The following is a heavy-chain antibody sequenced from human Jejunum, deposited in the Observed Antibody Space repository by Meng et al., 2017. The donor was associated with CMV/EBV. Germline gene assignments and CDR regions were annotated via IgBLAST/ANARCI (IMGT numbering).Heavy chain of an antibody. V-gene: IGHV3-21*01. CDR1: GFTFSSYS. Sequence: GFTFSSYSTNWVRQAPGKGLEWVSAFSSRSSYICYADSVKGRFTIARDNAKISLYLQMNSLRAEDTAVYYCAREVNLLLQYYSDYWGQGTLVTVSS. J-gene: IGHJ4*02. CDR2: FSSRSSYI. CDR3: AREVNLLLQYYSDY. D-gene: IGHD3-22*01.